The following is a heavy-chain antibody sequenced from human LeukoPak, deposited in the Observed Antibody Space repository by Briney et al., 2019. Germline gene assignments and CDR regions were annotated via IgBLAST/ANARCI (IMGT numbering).Heavy chain of an antibody. Sequence: GGSLRLSCAASGFTFSSSAMSWVRQAPGKGLEWVSTISGSGSGSSTYYADSVKGRFTISRDNAKNSLYLQMNSLRAEDTAVYYCAELGITMIGGVWGKGTTVTISS. CDR1: GFTFSSSA. V-gene: IGHV3-23*01. D-gene: IGHD3-10*02. J-gene: IGHJ6*04. CDR2: ISGSGSGSST. CDR3: AELGITMIGGV.